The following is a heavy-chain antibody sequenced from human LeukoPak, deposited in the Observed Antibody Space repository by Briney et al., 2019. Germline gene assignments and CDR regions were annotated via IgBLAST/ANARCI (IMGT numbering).Heavy chain of an antibody. J-gene: IGHJ6*02. Sequence: SGPTLVKPTETLTLTCTVSRFSLGNARMGVSWIRQPPGKALGWLAHIFSNDEKSYSTSLKSRLTISRDTSKSQVVLNMTNMDPVDTGTYYCARLTYYDILTEDYYAMDVWGQGTTVTVSS. CDR1: RFSLGNARMG. CDR3: ARLTYYDILTEDYYAMDV. D-gene: IGHD3-9*01. V-gene: IGHV2-26*01. CDR2: IFSNDEK.